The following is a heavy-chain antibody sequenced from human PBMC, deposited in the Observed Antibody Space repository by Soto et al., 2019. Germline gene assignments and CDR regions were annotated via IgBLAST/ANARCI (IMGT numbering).Heavy chain of an antibody. V-gene: IGHV1-46*01. CDR3: ARDRGAWSDY. Sequence: ASVKVSCKASGYTFTKSHIHWVRQAPGQGLEWMGRIDPIVGVTSDAQRFQGRITMTTDKSTSTAYMELSGLRSEDTAVYYCARDRGAWSDYWGQGTLVTVSS. CDR2: IDPIVGVT. D-gene: IGHD3-10*01. J-gene: IGHJ4*02. CDR1: GYTFTKSH.